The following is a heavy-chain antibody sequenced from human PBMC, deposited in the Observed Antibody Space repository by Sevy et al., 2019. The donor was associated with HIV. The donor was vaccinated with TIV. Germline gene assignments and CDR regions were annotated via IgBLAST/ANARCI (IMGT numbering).Heavy chain of an antibody. J-gene: IGHJ6*02. CDR3: AGAGYYYGSGSYQEYYGMDV. V-gene: IGHV3-11*01. CDR2: ISSSGSTI. Sequence: GGSLRLSCAASGFTFSDYYMSWIRQAPGKGLEWVSYISSSGSTIYYADSVKGRFTISRDNAKNSLYLQMNSLRAEDTAVYYCAGAGYYYGSGSYQEYYGMDVWCQGTTVTVSS. D-gene: IGHD3-10*01. CDR1: GFTFSDYY.